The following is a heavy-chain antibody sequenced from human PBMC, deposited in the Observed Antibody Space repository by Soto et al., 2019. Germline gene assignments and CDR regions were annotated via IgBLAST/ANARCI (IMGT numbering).Heavy chain of an antibody. D-gene: IGHD5-18*01. CDR3: ARADTAMVTVY. Sequence: SETLSLTCTVSGGSVSSGDYYWSWIRQPPGKGLEWIGYIYYSGSTNYNPSLKSRVTISVDTSKNQFSLKLGSVTAADTAVYYCARADTAMVTVYWGQGTLVTVS. CDR1: GGSVSSGDYY. J-gene: IGHJ4*02. CDR2: IYYSGST. V-gene: IGHV4-61*08.